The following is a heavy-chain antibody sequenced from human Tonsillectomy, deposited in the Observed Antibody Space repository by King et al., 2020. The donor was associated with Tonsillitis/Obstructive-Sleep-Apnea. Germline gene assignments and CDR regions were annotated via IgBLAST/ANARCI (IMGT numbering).Heavy chain of an antibody. CDR3: TTVEYYYYGMDV. CDR1: GFTFSSAW. J-gene: IGHJ6*02. Sequence: VQLVESGGGLVKPGGSLRVSCAASGFTFSSAWMNWVRQAPGKGLEWVGGIKRKTDGGTKDYAAPVKGRFTISRDDSKNSLFLQMNSLKTEDTAVYYCTTVEYYYYGMDVWGQGTTVTVSS. V-gene: IGHV3-15*07. CDR2: IKRKTDGGTK.